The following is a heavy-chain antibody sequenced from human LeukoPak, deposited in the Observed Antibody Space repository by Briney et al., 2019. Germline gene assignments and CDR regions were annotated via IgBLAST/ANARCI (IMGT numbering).Heavy chain of an antibody. D-gene: IGHD2-15*01. Sequence: PGGSLRLSCAASGFTFSNYAMSWVRQAPGKGLEWVSAISGSGGSTYYADSVKGRFTISRDNSKNTLYLQMNSLRAEDTAVYYCAKDLHYCSGGSCYSGLFDRWGQGTLATASS. V-gene: IGHV3-23*01. J-gene: IGHJ5*01. CDR3: AKDLHYCSGGSCYSGLFDR. CDR2: ISGSGGST. CDR1: GFTFSNYA.